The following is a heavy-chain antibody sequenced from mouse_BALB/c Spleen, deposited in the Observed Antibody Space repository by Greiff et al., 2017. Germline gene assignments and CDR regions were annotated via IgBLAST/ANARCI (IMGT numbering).Heavy chain of an antibody. CDR2: ISNGGGST. Sequence: DVMLVESGGGLVEPGGSLKLSCAASGFTLSSYTMSWVRQTPEKRLEWVAYISNGGGSTYYPDTVKGRFTISRDNAKNTLYLQMSSLKSEDTAMYYCARHVYYGNYEGWYFDVWGAGTTVTVSS. CDR1: GFTLSSYT. CDR3: ARHVYYGNYEGWYFDV. J-gene: IGHJ1*01. D-gene: IGHD2-1*01. V-gene: IGHV5-12-2*01.